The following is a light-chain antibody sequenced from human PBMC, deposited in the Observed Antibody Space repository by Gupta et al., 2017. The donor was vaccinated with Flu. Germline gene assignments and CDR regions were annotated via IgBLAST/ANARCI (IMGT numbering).Light chain of an antibody. CDR3: MQALRTPVT. CDR1: QSLLHSNGYNY. Sequence: DIVMTQSPLSLPVTPGEPASISCRSSQSLLHSNGYNYLDWYLQKPGQSPQLLIYLGSNRASGVPDRFSGSGSGTDFTLNISRVEAEDFGVYYCMQALRTPVTFGGGTKVEIK. CDR2: LGS. J-gene: IGKJ4*01. V-gene: IGKV2-28*01.